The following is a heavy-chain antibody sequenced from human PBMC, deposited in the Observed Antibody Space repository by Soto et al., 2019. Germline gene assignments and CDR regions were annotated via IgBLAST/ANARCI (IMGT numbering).Heavy chain of an antibody. J-gene: IGHJ4*02. D-gene: IGHD4-17*01. V-gene: IGHV3-21*01. CDR3: ARDWRSDYGDYGGGY. CDR2: ISSSSSYI. Sequence: GGSLRLSCAASGFNFSSYGRNWVRQAPGKGLEWVSSISSSSSYIYYADSVKGRFTISRDNAKNSLYLQMNSLRAEDTAVYYCARDWRSDYGDYGGGYWGQGTLVTVSS. CDR1: GFNFSSYG.